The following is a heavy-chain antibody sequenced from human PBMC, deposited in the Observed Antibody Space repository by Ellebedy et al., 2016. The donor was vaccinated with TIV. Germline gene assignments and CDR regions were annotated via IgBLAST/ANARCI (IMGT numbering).Heavy chain of an antibody. Sequence: AASVKVSCKASGYTFTSYGISWVRQAPGQGLEWMGWISGYNGNTNYAQKLQVRVTMTTDTSTSTAYMELGNLRSDDTDVYYCARDRYIKRIAWFDPWGQGTLVTVSS. J-gene: IGHJ5*02. CDR3: ARDRYIKRIAWFDP. CDR2: ISGYNGNT. D-gene: IGHD2-2*02. V-gene: IGHV1-18*04. CDR1: GYTFTSYG.